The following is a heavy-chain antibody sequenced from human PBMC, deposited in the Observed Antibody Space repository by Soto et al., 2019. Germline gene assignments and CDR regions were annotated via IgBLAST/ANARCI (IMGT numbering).Heavy chain of an antibody. CDR2: IDRSGGTS. D-gene: IGHD2-2*02. V-gene: IGHV3-23*01. CDR1: GFTFRNYA. Sequence: GGTLRLSCAAAGFTFRNYAMSWVCQAPGKGMERVSAIDRSGGTSYYADSVKGRFTISRYNAKSTLYLQMNSLRADATAVYYCARGDCSAAGCYIPFDYGMDVWGQETRVTAP. CDR3: ARGDCSAAGCYIPFDYGMDV. J-gene: IGHJ6*02.